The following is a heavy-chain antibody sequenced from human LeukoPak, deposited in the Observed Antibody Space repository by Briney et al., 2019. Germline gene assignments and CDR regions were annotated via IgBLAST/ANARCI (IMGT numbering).Heavy chain of an antibody. CDR1: GYTFTSYY. J-gene: IGHJ4*02. CDR2: INPSGGST. CDR3: ATVYSSGWFDY. D-gene: IGHD6-19*01. V-gene: IGHV1-46*01. Sequence: GASVKVSCKASGYTFTSYYMHWVRQAPGQGLEWMGIINPSGGSTIYAQKFQGRVTMTEDTSTDTAYMELSSLRSEDTAVYYCATVYSSGWFDYWGQGTLVTVSS.